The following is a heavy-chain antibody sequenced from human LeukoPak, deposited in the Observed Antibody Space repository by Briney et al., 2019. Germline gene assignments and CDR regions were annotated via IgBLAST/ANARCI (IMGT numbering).Heavy chain of an antibody. D-gene: IGHD2-2*01. J-gene: IGHJ6*02. V-gene: IGHV1-18*01. CDR2: SSAYNGNT. Sequence: ASVKVSCKASGYTFTSYGISWVRQAPGQGLEWMGWSSAYNGNTNYAQKLQGRVTMTTDTSTSTAYMELRSLRSDDTAVYYCARDPRATTSDYYYGMDVWGQGTTVTVSS. CDR3: ARDPRATTSDYYYGMDV. CDR1: GYTFTSYG.